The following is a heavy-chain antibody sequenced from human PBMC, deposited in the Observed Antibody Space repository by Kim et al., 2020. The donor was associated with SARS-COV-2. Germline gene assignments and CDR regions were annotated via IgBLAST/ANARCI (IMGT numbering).Heavy chain of an antibody. V-gene: IGHV1-18*01. J-gene: IGHJ4*02. D-gene: IGHD7-27*01. CDR3: ARAGAEFTSHFDY. Sequence: YAQKVQGRVTLTTDTSTSTAYMELKSLRSDDTAVYYCARAGAEFTSHFDYWGQGTLLTVSS.